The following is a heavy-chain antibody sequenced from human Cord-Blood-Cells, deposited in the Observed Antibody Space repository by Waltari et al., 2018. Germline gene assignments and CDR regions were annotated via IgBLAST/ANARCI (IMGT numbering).Heavy chain of an antibody. CDR1: GGTFSSYA. CDR3: ARFALEYYFDY. D-gene: IGHD1-1*01. Sequence: QVQLVQSGAEVKKPGSSVKVSCKASGGTFSSYAISWVRHAPGQGLEWMGGVIPILGIANYAQKFQGRVTITAYESTSTAYMELSSVRSEDTAVYDCARFALEYYFDYWGQGTLVTVSS. V-gene: IGHV1-69*04. J-gene: IGHJ4*02. CDR2: VIPILGIA.